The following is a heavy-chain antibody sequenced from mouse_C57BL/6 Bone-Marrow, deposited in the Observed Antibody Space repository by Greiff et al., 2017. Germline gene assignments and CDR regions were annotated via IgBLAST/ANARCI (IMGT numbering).Heavy chain of an antibody. V-gene: IGHV14-2*01. J-gene: IGHJ2*01. CDR1: GFNIKDYY. CDR2: IDPEDGET. D-gene: IGHD4-1*01. CDR3: ARLSWVLDY. Sequence: EVQRVESGAELVKPGASVTLSCTASGFNIKDYYMHWVKQRTEQGLEWIGRIDPEDGETKYAPKFPGKATITADTSSNTAYLQLSSLTSEDTAVYYCARLSWVLDYWGQGTTLTVSS.